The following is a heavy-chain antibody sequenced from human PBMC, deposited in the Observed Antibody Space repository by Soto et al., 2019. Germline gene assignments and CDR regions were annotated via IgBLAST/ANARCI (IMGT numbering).Heavy chain of an antibody. D-gene: IGHD6-13*01. CDR1: GYTFTSYG. Sequence: ASVKVSCKASGYTFTSYGISWVRQAPGQGLEWMGWISAYNGNTNYAQKLQGRVTMTTDTSTSTACMELRSLRSDDTAVYYCARGSSIAAAGGSRDFDYWGQGTLVTVSS. V-gene: IGHV1-18*01. CDR2: ISAYNGNT. CDR3: ARGSSIAAAGGSRDFDY. J-gene: IGHJ4*02.